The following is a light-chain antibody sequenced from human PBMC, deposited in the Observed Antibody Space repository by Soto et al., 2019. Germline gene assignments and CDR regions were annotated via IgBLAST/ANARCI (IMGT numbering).Light chain of an antibody. V-gene: IGKV3-15*01. CDR2: GAS. CDR3: QHYANWPLT. CDR1: QGIGST. J-gene: IGKJ4*01. Sequence: EIVITQSPATLSVSPGEVATLSCRASQGIGSTLAWYQQKPGQTPRLLIYGASTRATGVPARLSGSGSGTDFTLTINSLQSEDFAVYYCQHYANWPLTVGGGTKVDIK.